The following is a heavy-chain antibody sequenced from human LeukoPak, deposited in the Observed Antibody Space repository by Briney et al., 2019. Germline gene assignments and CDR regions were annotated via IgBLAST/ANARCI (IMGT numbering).Heavy chain of an antibody. CDR2: IYYSGST. V-gene: IGHV4-31*03. CDR1: GGSISSGGYY. J-gene: IGHJ4*02. D-gene: IGHD6-13*01. Sequence: SETLSLTCTVSGGSISSGGYYWSWIRQHPGKGLEWIGYIYYSGSTYYNPSLKSRVTISVDTSKNQFSLKLSSVTAADTAVYYCAREKQQLTPGGFDNWGQGNLVTVSS. CDR3: AREKQQLTPGGFDN.